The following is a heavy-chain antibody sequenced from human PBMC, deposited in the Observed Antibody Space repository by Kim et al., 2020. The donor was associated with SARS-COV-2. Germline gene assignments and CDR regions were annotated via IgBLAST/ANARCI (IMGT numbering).Heavy chain of an antibody. Sequence: SETLSLTCAVSGGSITGYYWSWIRQPPGKGLEWIGYIHYGGTASYNASLRGRVTISVDTSKNHFSLKLMSMTAADTAIYYCARHSKYGSENDFDYWGQGTLVTTSS. D-gene: IGHD3-10*01. CDR1: GGSITGYY. J-gene: IGHJ4*02. V-gene: IGHV4-59*01. CDR2: IHYGGTA. CDR3: ARHSKYGSENDFDY.